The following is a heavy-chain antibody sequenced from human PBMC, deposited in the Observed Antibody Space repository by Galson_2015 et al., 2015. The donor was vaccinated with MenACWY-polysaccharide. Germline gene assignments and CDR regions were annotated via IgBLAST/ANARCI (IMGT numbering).Heavy chain of an antibody. CDR1: GFTFSTYW. Sequence: SLRLSCAASGFTFSTYWMHWVRQAPGKGLVWVSRIKSDGSSTSYADSVKGRFTISRDNAKNTLYLQMNSLRAEDTAVYYCARGHSGYDWGQGTLVTVSS. V-gene: IGHV3-74*01. CDR2: IKSDGSST. D-gene: IGHD5-12*01. CDR3: ARGHSGYD. J-gene: IGHJ4*02.